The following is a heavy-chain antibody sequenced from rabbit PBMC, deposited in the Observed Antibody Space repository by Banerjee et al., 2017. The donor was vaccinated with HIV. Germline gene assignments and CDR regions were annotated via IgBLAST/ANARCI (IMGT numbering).Heavy chain of an antibody. CDR1: GFSFNNNYY. J-gene: IGHJ4*01. D-gene: IGHD6-1*01. V-gene: IGHV1S43*01. CDR3: VRAGYVDYGHAASYYYLKL. Sequence: QEHLEESGGDLVKPEGSLTLTCTASGFSFNNNYYICWVRQAPGKGLEWIACIYAGSSGNTYYASWVNGRFTITRSTSLNTVDLKMTSLTVADTATYFCVRAGYVDYGHAASYYYLKLWGPGTLVTVS. CDR2: IYAGSSGNT.